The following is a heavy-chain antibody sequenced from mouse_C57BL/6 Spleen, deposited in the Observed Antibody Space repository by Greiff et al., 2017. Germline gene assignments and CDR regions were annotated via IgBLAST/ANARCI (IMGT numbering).Heavy chain of an antibody. D-gene: IGHD2-2*01. CDR2: IYPGSGST. CDR1: GYTFTSYG. J-gene: IGHJ4*01. Sequence: QVQLQQSGAELVKPGASVKMSCKASGYTFTSYGITWVKQRPGQGLEWIGDIYPGSGSTNYNEKFKSKATLTVDTSSSTAYMQLSSLTSEDSAVYYGARGMVNYAMDYWGQGTSVTVSS. V-gene: IGHV1-55*01. CDR3: ARGMVNYAMDY.